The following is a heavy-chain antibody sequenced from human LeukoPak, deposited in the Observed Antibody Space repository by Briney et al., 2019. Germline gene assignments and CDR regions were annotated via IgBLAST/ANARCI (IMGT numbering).Heavy chain of an antibody. Sequence: ASVKVSCKASGYTFTGYYMHWVRQAPGHGLVWMGWINPNSGGTNYAQKFQGRVTMTRDTSISTAYMELSRLRSDDTAVCYCARYYYDSSGYYNDAFDIWGQGTMVTVSS. D-gene: IGHD3-22*01. CDR1: GYTFTGYY. V-gene: IGHV1-2*02. CDR3: ARYYYDSSGYYNDAFDI. J-gene: IGHJ3*02. CDR2: INPNSGGT.